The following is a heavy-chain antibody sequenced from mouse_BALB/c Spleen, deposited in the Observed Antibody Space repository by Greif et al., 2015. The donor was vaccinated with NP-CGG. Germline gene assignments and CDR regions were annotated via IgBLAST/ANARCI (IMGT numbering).Heavy chain of an antibody. J-gene: IGHJ4*01. D-gene: IGHD4-1*01. CDR1: GYTLTDYY. CDR3: ARRTGTEAMDY. V-gene: IGHV1-84*02. CDR2: IYPGSGNT. Sequence: SGPELVKPGASVKISCKASGYTLTDYYINWVKQKPGQGLEWIGWIYPGSGNTKYNEKFKGKATLTVDTSSSTAYMQLSSLTSEDTAVYFCARRTGTEAMDYWGQGTSVTVSS.